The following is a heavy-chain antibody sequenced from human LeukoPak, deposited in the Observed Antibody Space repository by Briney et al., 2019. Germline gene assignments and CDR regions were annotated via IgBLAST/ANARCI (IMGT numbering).Heavy chain of an antibody. V-gene: IGHV1-69*04. CDR1: GGTFSSYG. D-gene: IGHD2-21*01. CDR3: ARDLGGGEGLFDY. Sequence: APVKPCCKASGGTFSSYGISWVRQAPGQGLEWMGRIIPILGIAKYIQRFQGRVTITADKSTSTAYMELSSLRSEDTAVYYCARDLGGGEGLFDYWGLGSLRTVPS. J-gene: IGHJ5*01. CDR2: IIPILGIA.